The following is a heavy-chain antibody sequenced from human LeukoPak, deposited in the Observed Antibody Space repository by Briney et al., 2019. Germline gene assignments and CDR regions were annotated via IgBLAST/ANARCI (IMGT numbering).Heavy chain of an antibody. CDR1: GYSISSNYY. D-gene: IGHD1-26*01. J-gene: IGHJ4*02. Sequence: TPSETLSLTCTVSGYSISSNYYWGWIRQPPGKGLEWIGSIYHSGSTYYNPSLKSRVTISVDTSKNQFSLKLSSVTAADTAVYYCARLRRVGATPFDYWGQGTLVTVSS. CDR3: ARLRRVGATPFDY. CDR2: IYHSGST. V-gene: IGHV4-38-2*02.